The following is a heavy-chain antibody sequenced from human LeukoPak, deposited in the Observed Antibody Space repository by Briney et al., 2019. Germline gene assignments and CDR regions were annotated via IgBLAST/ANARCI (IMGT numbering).Heavy chain of an antibody. CDR3: ARTRLYSSGWYDN. CDR2: ISPTGSTT. D-gene: IGHD6-19*01. CDR1: GFSFSGHW. Sequence: GGSLRLSCTASGFSFSGHWMHWARQLPGKGLVWVSRISPTGSTTSYADSVKGRFTISRDNAKNTLYLQMNSLRAEDTAVYYCARTRLYSSGWYDNWGQGTLVTVSS. J-gene: IGHJ4*02. V-gene: IGHV3-74*01.